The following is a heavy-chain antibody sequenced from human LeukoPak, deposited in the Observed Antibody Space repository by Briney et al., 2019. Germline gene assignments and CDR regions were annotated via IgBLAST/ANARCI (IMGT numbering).Heavy chain of an antibody. V-gene: IGHV3-23*01. Sequence: GGSLRLSCTASGFTFSNFAMNWVRQTPGKGLEWVSVISGSGSTYYADSVKGRFTISRDNSKNTLYLQMNSLRAEDTAVYYCAEPEGGYYDIRPDWGQGTLVTVSS. CDR1: GFTFSNFA. J-gene: IGHJ4*02. CDR3: AEPEGGYYDIRPD. D-gene: IGHD3-22*01. CDR2: ISGSGST.